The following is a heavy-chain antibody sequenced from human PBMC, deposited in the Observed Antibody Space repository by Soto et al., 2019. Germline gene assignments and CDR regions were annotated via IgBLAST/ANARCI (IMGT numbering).Heavy chain of an antibody. V-gene: IGHV3-33*01. CDR1: GFTFSNYV. Sequence: GSLRLSCAASGFTFSNYVMHWVRQAPGKGLEWVAVIWYDGSNKYYANSVKGRFTISRDNSKNTLYLQMNSLRAEDTAVYYCARDWNHYFDYWGQGTLVTVSS. J-gene: IGHJ4*02. CDR3: ARDWNHYFDY. D-gene: IGHD1-1*01. CDR2: IWYDGSNK.